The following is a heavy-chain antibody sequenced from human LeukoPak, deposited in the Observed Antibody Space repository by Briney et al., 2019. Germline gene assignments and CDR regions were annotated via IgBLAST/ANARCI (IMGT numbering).Heavy chain of an antibody. V-gene: IGHV3-23*01. D-gene: IGHD1-26*01. CDR1: GFTFSNYA. CDR2: TSGSGGST. CDR3: AKKWGVGTTTLDYFDY. Sequence: GGSLRLSCAASGFTFSNYAMSWVRQAPGKGLEWVSGTSGSGGSTYYADSVKGRFTISRDNSKNTLYLQMNSLTDEGTAVYYCAKKWGVGTTTLDYFDYWGQGTLVTVSS. J-gene: IGHJ4*02.